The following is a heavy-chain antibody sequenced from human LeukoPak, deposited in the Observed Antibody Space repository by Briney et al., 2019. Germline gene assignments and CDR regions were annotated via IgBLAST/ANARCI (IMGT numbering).Heavy chain of an antibody. J-gene: IGHJ6*04. Sequence: SEALSLTCTVSGYSIMSGYYWGWIRQPPGKGLEWIGSIYQSGNTYSNPSLKSRLTISVETSKNQFSLKLSSVTAADTAVYYCARGATILDVWGKGTTVTVSS. CDR3: ARGATILDV. CDR1: GYSIMSGYY. V-gene: IGHV4-38-2*02. D-gene: IGHD5-12*01. CDR2: IYQSGNT.